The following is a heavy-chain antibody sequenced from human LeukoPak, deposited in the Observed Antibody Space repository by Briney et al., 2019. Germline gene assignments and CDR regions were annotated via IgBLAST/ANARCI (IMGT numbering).Heavy chain of an antibody. V-gene: IGHV3-48*03. CDR1: GFTFSSYE. J-gene: IGHJ4*02. Sequence: GGSLRLSCAASGFTFSSYEMNWVRQAPGKGLEWVSYISSSAGTTYYADSVKGRFTISRDNAKNSLYLQMNSLRAEDTAVYFCARQQQQLWYDWGQGTLVSVSS. CDR3: ARQQQQLWYD. D-gene: IGHD5-18*01. CDR2: ISSSAGTT.